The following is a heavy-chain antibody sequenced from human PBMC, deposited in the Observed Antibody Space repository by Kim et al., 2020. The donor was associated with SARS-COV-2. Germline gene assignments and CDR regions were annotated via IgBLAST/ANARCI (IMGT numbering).Heavy chain of an antibody. CDR1: GFTFSSYW. J-gene: IGHJ6*02. CDR2: IKQDGSEK. D-gene: IGHD1-26*01. CDR3: ARDTPRQWEPTDETYYYGMDV. V-gene: IGHV3-7*01. Sequence: GGSLRLSCAASGFTFSSYWMSWVRQAPGKGLEWVANIKQDGSEKYYVDSVKGRFTISRDNAKNSLYLQMNSLRAEDTAVYYCARDTPRQWEPTDETYYYGMDVWGQGTTVTVSS.